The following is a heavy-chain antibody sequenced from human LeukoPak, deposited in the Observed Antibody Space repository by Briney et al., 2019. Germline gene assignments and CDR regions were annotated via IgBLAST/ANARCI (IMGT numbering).Heavy chain of an antibody. J-gene: IGHJ6*04. CDR1: GFTFDDYA. V-gene: IGHV3-7*01. CDR3: ARDLAAWDV. CDR2: INPDGSEK. Sequence: GRSLRLSCAASGFTFDDYAMHWVRQAPGKGLEWVANINPDGSEKYSVDSVTGRFTTSRDNAENTMFLQMNTLRADDSAVYYCARDLAAWDVWGKGTTVTVSS.